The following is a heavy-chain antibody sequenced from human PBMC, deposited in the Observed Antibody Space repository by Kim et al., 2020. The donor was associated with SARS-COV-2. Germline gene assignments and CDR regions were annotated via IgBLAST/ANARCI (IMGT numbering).Heavy chain of an antibody. CDR3: VKGECGSVSCYTADS. CDR2: LSDSGSDT. CDR1: GFTFSSYA. V-gene: IGHV3-23*01. J-gene: IGHJ5*01. Sequence: GGSLRLSCAASGFTFSSYAMSWVRQAPGTGLEWVATLSDSGSDTYYADSVKGRFSISRDNSMNTLSLQMNSLRAEDTALYYCVKGECGSVSCYTADSWG. D-gene: IGHD2-15*01.